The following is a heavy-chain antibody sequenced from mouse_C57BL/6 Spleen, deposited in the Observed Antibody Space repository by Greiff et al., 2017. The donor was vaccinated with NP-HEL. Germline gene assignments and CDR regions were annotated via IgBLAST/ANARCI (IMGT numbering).Heavy chain of an antibody. D-gene: IGHD1-1*01. Sequence: EVKVVESGGGLVKPGGSLKLSCAASGFTFSDYGMHWVRQAPEKGLEWVAYISSGSSTIYYADTVKGRFTISRDNAKNTLFLQMTSLRSEDTAMYYCARPPGSDYAMDYWGQGTSVTVSS. CDR2: ISSGSSTI. CDR3: ARPPGSDYAMDY. CDR1: GFTFSDYG. V-gene: IGHV5-17*01. J-gene: IGHJ4*01.